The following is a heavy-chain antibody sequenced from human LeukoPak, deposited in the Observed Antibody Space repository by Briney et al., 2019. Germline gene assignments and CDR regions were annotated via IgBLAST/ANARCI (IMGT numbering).Heavy chain of an antibody. CDR3: ARGPPRGYSSSYDWFDP. V-gene: IGHV4-61*02. CDR1: GGSISSGTYY. Sequence: SETLSLTCTVSGGSISSGTYYWSWIRQPAGKGLEWIGRIYTSGSTNYNPSLKSRVTISVDTSKNQFSLKLSSVTAADTAVYYCARGPPRGYSSSYDWFDPWGQGTLVTVSS. CDR2: IYTSGST. J-gene: IGHJ5*02. D-gene: IGHD6-13*01.